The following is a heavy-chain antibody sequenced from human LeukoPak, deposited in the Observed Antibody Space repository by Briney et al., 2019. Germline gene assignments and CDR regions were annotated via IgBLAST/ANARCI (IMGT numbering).Heavy chain of an antibody. V-gene: IGHV1-2*02. Sequence: ASVKVSCKASGYTFTGYYMHWVRQAPGQGLEWMGWINPNSGGTKYVQKFQGRVTMTRDTSISTAYMELSRLRSDDTAVYYCASQGGPGAVGTGLYYWGQGTLVTVSS. CDR2: INPNSGGT. CDR1: GYTFTGYY. CDR3: ASQGGPGAVGTGLYY. D-gene: IGHD6-13*01. J-gene: IGHJ4*02.